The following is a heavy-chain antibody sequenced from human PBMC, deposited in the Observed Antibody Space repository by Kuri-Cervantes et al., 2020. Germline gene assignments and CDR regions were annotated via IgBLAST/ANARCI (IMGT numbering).Heavy chain of an antibody. J-gene: IGHJ6*01. V-gene: IGHV3-13*01. CDR3: ARGGSGYYYAQSHRYYYYGMDV. CDR2: IGTAGDT. Sequence: GESLKISCAASGFTFSSYDMHWVRQATGKGLEWVSAIGTAGDTYYPGSVKGRFTISRENAKNTLYLQMNSLRAEDTAVYYCARGGSGYYYAQSHRYYYYGMDVWGQGTTVTVSS. D-gene: IGHD3-22*01. CDR1: GFTFSSYD.